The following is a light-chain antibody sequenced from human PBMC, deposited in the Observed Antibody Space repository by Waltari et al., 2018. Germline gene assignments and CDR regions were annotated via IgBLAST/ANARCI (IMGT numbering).Light chain of an antibody. J-gene: IGKJ1*01. CDR1: QSVSRY. CDR3: QKYGTLPAT. CDR2: EAS. Sequence: EIVLTQSPGTLSLSPGEGATLSCRARQSVSRYLAGYQQKAGQPPRLLIYEASSRAAGIPYRFSGSGSGTDCSLTISRLEPEDFAVYYCQKYGTLPATFGQGTKVEIK. V-gene: IGKV3-20*01.